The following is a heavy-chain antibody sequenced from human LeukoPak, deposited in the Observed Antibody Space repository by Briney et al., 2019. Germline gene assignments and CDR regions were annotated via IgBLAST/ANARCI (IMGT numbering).Heavy chain of an antibody. CDR1: GFTFSSYW. CDR3: TTDPRWELLWGDF. V-gene: IGHV3-7*03. Sequence: QPGGSLRLSCAASGFTFSSYWMSWVRQAPGKGLEWVANIKQDGSEKYYVDSVKGRFTISRDNAKNSLYLQMNSLKTEDTAVYYCTTDPRWELLWGDFWGQGTLVTVSS. CDR2: IKQDGSEK. J-gene: IGHJ4*02. D-gene: IGHD1-26*01.